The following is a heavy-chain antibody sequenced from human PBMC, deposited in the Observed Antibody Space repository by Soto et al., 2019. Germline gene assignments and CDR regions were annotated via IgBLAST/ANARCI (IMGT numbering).Heavy chain of an antibody. D-gene: IGHD6-13*01. V-gene: IGHV4-39*01. Sequence: SETLSLTCTVSGVSISDTSYYWGWIRQPPGKGLEWIGTIYYSGSTYYSPSLKSRVTMSVDTSKNQFSLKLISVTAADTAVYYCARLCPKLDFDYWGQGNLVTGS. CDR1: GVSISDTSYY. J-gene: IGHJ4*02. CDR3: ARLCPKLDFDY. CDR2: IYYSGST.